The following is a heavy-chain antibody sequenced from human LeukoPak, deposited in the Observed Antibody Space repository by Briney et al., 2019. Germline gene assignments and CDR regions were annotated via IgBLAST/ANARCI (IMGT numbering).Heavy chain of an antibody. J-gene: IGHJ6*03. Sequence: GGSLRLSCAASGFTVSRNYMSWVRQAPGKGLEWVSVIYSGGSTYYADSVKGRFTISRDNSKNTLYLQMNSLRAEDTAVYYCARSYGSGSYYYYYYYYMDVWGKGTTVTISS. CDR2: IYSGGST. CDR3: ARSYGSGSYYYYYYYYMDV. D-gene: IGHD3-10*01. CDR1: GFTVSRNY. V-gene: IGHV3-66*01.